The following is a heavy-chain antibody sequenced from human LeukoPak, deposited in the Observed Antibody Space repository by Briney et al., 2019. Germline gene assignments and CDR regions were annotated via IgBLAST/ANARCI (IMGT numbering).Heavy chain of an antibody. CDR2: IDHSDSYT. J-gene: IGHJ4*02. CDR1: GYSFTTYL. CDR3: ARHEGYSYDSDY. V-gene: IGHV5-10-1*01. D-gene: IGHD5-18*01. Sequence: GESLRISRKGPGYSFTTYLISWVREMPGKGLEWMGRIDHSDSYTNYRPSFQGDVTISADKSISTAYLQWSSLKASDTAMYYCARHEGYSYDSDYWGQGTLVTVSS.